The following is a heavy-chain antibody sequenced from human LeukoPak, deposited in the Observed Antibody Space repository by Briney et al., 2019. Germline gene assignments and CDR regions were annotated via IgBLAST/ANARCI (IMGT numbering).Heavy chain of an antibody. CDR2: INAGNGNT. Sequence: ASVKVSCKASGYTFTSYAMHWVRQAPGQRLEWMGWINAGNGNTKYSQKFQGRVTITRDTSASTAYMELSSLRSEDTAVYYCATGYNYARAFDIWGQGTMVTVSS. V-gene: IGHV1-3*01. J-gene: IGHJ3*02. CDR1: GYTFTSYA. CDR3: ATGYNYARAFDI. D-gene: IGHD5-24*01.